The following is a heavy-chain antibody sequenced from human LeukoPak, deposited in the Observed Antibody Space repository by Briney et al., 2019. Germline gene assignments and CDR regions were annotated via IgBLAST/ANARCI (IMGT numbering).Heavy chain of an antibody. J-gene: IGHJ4*02. CDR2: INHSGST. D-gene: IGHD6-19*01. CDR3: ARGLSGTGFDY. V-gene: IGHV4-34*01. Sequence: SETLSLTCAVYDGSFSGYYWSWIRQPPGKGLEWIREINHSGSTNYNPSLKSRVTISVDTSKNQFSRKLSSVTAADTAVYYCARGLSGTGFDYWGQGTLVTVSS. CDR1: DGSFSGYY.